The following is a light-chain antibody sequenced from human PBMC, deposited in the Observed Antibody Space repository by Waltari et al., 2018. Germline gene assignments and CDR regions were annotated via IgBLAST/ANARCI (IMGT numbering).Light chain of an antibody. CDR2: DTS. Sequence: DIVLTQSPAILSLSPGERATLSCQASENLRGYLAWYQQKPGQAPRLLIYDTSSRATGSPARFSGSGSGTDFTLTISSLEPEDFAVYYCEQRSNWPLTFGGGTKVEIK. CDR3: EQRSNWPLT. CDR1: ENLRGY. J-gene: IGKJ4*01. V-gene: IGKV3-11*01.